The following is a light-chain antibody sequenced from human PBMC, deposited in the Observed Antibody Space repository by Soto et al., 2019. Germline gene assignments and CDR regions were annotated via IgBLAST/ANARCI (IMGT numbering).Light chain of an antibody. J-gene: IGLJ2*01. V-gene: IGLV2-11*01. CDR2: DVS. CDR1: SSDVGGYNY. CDR3: CSYAGSYVV. Sequence: QPVLTQPRSVSGSPGQSVTISCTGTSSDVGGYNYVYWYQQHPGKAPKLMIYDVSKRPSGVPDRFSGSKSGNTASLTISGLQAEDEADYYCCSYAGSYVVFGGGTKLTVL.